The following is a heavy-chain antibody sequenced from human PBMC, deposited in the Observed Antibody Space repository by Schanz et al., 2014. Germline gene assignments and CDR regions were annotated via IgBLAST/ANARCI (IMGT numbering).Heavy chain of an antibody. CDR3: ARGCHGYGPHLDF. CDR1: GFTFSSYD. D-gene: IGHD5-12*01. Sequence: VQLLESGGGLVQPGGSLRLSCVASGFTFSSYDVFWVRQAPGKGLEWVAILRHDGSKKYYADSVKGRFTVSRDNSKNTLYLQLNSLRAEDTAVYYCARGCHGYGPHLDFWGQGSLVTVSS. V-gene: IGHV3-30*02. CDR2: LRHDGSKK. J-gene: IGHJ4*02.